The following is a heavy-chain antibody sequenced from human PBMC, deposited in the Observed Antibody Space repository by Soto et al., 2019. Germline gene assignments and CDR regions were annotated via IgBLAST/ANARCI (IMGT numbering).Heavy chain of an antibody. CDR2: ISAYNGNT. CDR1: GYTFTSYG. Sequence: ASVKVSCKASGYTFTSYGISWVRQAPGQGLEWMGWISAYNGNTNYAQKLQGRVTMTTDTSTSTAYMELRSLRSDDTAVYYCARVVKVDTAMVWDYYYGMDVWGQGTTVTVSS. CDR3: ARVVKVDTAMVWDYYYGMDV. V-gene: IGHV1-18*04. J-gene: IGHJ6*02. D-gene: IGHD5-18*01.